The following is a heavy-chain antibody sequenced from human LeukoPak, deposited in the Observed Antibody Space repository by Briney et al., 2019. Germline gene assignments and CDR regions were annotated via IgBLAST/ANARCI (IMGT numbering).Heavy chain of an antibody. V-gene: IGHV4-59*01. CDR3: ARQSTSGSSLSYFDY. Sequence: KPSETLSLTCTVSGGSISSYYWSWIRQPPGKGLEWIGNIYDSGSTNYNPSLKSRVTISVDTSKNQCSLKLSSVTAADTAVYYCARQSTSGSSLSYFDYWGQGTLVNVSS. CDR1: GGSISSYY. D-gene: IGHD2-8*01. J-gene: IGHJ4*02. CDR2: IYDSGST.